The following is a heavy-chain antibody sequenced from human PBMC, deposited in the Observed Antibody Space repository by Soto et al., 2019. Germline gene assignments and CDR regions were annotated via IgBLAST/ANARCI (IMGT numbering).Heavy chain of an antibody. CDR2: IHYTETT. D-gene: IGHD2-2*01. Sequence: SETLSLTCTVSGCSISGSSYYWGWIRQPPGKGLEWIGSIHYTETTYYNPSLKSRVTISVDTSKNQLFLKLSSVTAADTAVYYCARPHCSSSNCPNWFDPWGQGTLVTVS. CDR3: ARPHCSSSNCPNWFDP. V-gene: IGHV4-39*01. J-gene: IGHJ5*02. CDR1: GCSISGSSYY.